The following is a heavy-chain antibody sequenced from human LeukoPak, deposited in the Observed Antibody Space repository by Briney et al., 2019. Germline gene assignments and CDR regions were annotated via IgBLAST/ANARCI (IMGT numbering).Heavy chain of an antibody. CDR3: ARETVAGTFDY. CDR1: GFTFSDYY. Sequence: GGSLRLSCAASGFTFSDYYISWIRQAPGKGLEWVSDISPSGDIISYADSVKGRFIISRDYAKESLHLQMNSLRVEDSAVYYCARETVAGTFDYWGEGTQVTVSS. D-gene: IGHD6-19*01. V-gene: IGHV3-11*01. J-gene: IGHJ4*02. CDR2: ISPSGDII.